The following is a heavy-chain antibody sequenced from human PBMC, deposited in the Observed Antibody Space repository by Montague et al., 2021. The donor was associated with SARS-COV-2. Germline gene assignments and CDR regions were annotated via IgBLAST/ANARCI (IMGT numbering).Heavy chain of an antibody. Sequence: TLSLTCAVSGGSISSGGYSWNWIRQPPGKGLEWIGYIYHSGSTYYNPSLKSRVTISLDSSKNQFSLNLTSVTAADTAVYYCARITVITPRYFDSWGQGSLVTVAS. CDR1: GGSISSGGYS. CDR3: ARITVITPRYFDS. CDR2: IYHSGST. J-gene: IGHJ4*02. D-gene: IGHD4-23*01. V-gene: IGHV4-30-2*01.